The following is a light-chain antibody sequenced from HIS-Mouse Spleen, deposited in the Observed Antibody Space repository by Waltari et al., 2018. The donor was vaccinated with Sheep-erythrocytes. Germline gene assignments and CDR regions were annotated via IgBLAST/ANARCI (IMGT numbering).Light chain of an antibody. J-gene: IGLJ3*02. CDR3: VTCDRRLSAAV. CDR2: DQN. Sequence: QSVFTQPPSVSASPGQKVTISCSGSGSNSGNNYVAWYHTLPGTAPNLLIYDQNTPPSGPPDLISRSTCGASATPCITGRQTSDAADYYCVTCDRRLSAAVFGGRTKLTVL. V-gene: IGLV1-51*01. CDR1: GSNSGNNY.